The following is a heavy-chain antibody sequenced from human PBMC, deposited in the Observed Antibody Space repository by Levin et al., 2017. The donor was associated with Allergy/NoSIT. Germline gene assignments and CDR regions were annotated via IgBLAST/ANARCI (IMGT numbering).Heavy chain of an antibody. CDR2: FYYSGST. D-gene: IGHD2-15*01. Sequence: SETLSLTCTVSGGSISSSSYYWGWIRQPPGKGLEWIGSFYYSGSTYYNPSLKSRVTISVDTSKNQFSLNLTSVTAADTAVYYCARRGPSGRSLDYWGQGTLVTVSS. CDR3: ARRGPSGRSLDY. V-gene: IGHV4-39*01. CDR1: GGSISSSSYY. J-gene: IGHJ4*02.